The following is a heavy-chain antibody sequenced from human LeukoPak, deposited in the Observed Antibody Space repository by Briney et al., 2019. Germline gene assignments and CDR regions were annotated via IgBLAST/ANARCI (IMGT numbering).Heavy chain of an antibody. CDR1: GFTFSSYA. CDR2: IYSGGST. V-gene: IGHV3-53*01. CDR3: ARNGYSSSWYRN. Sequence: PGGSLRLSCAASGFTFSSYAMSWVRQVPGKGLEWVSGIYSGGSTYYADSVKGRFTISRDNSKNTLYLQMNSLRAEDTAVYYCARNGYSSSWYRNWGQGTLVTVSS. D-gene: IGHD6-13*01. J-gene: IGHJ4*02.